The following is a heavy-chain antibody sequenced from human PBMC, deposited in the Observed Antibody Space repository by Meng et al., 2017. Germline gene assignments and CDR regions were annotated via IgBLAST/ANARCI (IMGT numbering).Heavy chain of an antibody. CDR1: GFTFSDYY. CDR2: ISSSGSTI. J-gene: IGHJ4*02. Sequence: QVKLVGYGGGLVKPGGSLRLSCAASGFTFSDYYMSWIRQAPGKGLEWVSYISSSGSTIYYADSVKGRFTISRDNAKNSLYLQMNSLRAEDTAVYYCARNVDTAMVTNYWGQGTLVTVSS. D-gene: IGHD5-18*01. V-gene: IGHV3-11*01. CDR3: ARNVDTAMVTNY.